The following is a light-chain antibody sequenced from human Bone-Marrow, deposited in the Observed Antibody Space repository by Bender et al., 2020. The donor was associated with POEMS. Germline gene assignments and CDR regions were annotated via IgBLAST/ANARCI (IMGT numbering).Light chain of an antibody. V-gene: IGLV2-14*03. CDR1: ASDIGGYHL. CDR2: DVS. Sequence: QSALTQTASVSGSPGQSITISCSGAASDIGGYHLVSWYQQHPGKAPKLMIYDVSNRPSGVSNRFSGSKSGNTASLTISGLQAEDEADYYCSSYTSTLGVFGGGTKLTVL. J-gene: IGLJ2*01. CDR3: SSYTSTLGV.